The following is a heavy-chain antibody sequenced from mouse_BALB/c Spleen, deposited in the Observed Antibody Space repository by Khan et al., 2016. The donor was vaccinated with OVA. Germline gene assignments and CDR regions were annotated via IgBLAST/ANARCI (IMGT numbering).Heavy chain of an antibody. J-gene: IGHJ2*01. V-gene: IGHV3-2*02. D-gene: IGHD3-1*01. CDR1: GYSITSGYG. CDR3: ARRARIKD. Sequence: EVQLQESGPGLVKPSQSLSLTCTVTGYSITSGYGWNWIRQFPGNKLVWMGYISYSGRTNYNPSLTSRISINRDKNKNPILLQLNYVTTEDTATYYCARRARIKDWGKGTTRTVSS. CDR2: ISYSGRT.